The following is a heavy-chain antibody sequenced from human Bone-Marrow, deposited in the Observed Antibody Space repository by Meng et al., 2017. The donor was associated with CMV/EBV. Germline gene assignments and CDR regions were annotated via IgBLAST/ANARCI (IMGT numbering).Heavy chain of an antibody. CDR2: INPNSGGT. CDR1: GYTFTGYY. CDR3: ARDYGDYGTVGSPDY. D-gene: IGHD4-17*01. V-gene: IGHV1-2*02. J-gene: IGHJ4*02. Sequence: ASVKVSCKASGYTFTGYYMHWVRQAPGQGLEWMGWINPNSGGTNYAQKFQGRVTMTRDTSISTAYMEPSRLGSDDTAVYYCARDYGDYGTVGSPDYWGQGTLVTVSS.